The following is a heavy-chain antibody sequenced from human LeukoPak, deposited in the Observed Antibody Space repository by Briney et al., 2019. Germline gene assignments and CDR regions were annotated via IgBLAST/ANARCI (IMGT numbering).Heavy chain of an antibody. CDR2: IYTSGCT. CDR1: GGSISSYY. Sequence: SETLSLTCTVSGGSISSYYWSWIRQPAGKGLEWIGRIYTSGCTNYNPSLKSRVTMSVDTSKNQFSLKLSSVTAADTAVYYCARVGYCSSTSCYQDYWGQGTLVTVSS. CDR3: ARVGYCSSTSCYQDY. V-gene: IGHV4-4*07. J-gene: IGHJ4*02. D-gene: IGHD2-2*01.